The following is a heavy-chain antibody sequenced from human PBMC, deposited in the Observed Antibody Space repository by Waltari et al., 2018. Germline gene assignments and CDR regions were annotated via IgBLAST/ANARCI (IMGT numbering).Heavy chain of an antibody. CDR2: ISSSSLYI. D-gene: IGHD3-10*01. CDR3: ARDPTTYTSGSYYYYFDY. Sequence: EVQLVESGGGLVKPGGSLRLACAASGFTFSHYNMNGVRKTPGKGLGGVQSISSSSLYIYYADSVKGRFTISRDNAKNSLYLQMNSLRAEDTAVYYCARDPTTYTSGSYYYYFDYWGQGTLVTVSS. J-gene: IGHJ4*02. V-gene: IGHV3-21*01. CDR1: GFTFSHYN.